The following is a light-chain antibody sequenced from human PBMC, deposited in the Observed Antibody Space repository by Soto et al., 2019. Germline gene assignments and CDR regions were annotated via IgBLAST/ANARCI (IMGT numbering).Light chain of an antibody. Sequence: EIVMTQYPATLSVSPGERATLSCGASQSISSNLAWYQQTRGQAPRLLIYGASTRAIGIPARFSGSGSGTEFTLTISSLQSEDFAVYYCQQYNNWPTWTFGHGTKVDIK. CDR2: GAS. CDR1: QSISSN. CDR3: QQYNNWPTWT. J-gene: IGKJ1*01. V-gene: IGKV3-15*01.